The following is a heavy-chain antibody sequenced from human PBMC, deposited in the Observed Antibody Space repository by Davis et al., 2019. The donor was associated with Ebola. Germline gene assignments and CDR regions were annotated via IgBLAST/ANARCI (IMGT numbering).Heavy chain of an antibody. V-gene: IGHV4-34*01. Sequence: MPSETLSLTCAVSGGSFSGYYWNWIRQSPGKGLEWIGEINHRGRTRYNPSLKSRVTISGDTSRNQFSLELTSVTAADTAIYYCATYYSNFDYFETWGQGILVTVSS. CDR3: ATYYSNFDYFET. CDR2: INHRGRT. CDR1: GGSFSGYY. D-gene: IGHD4-11*01. J-gene: IGHJ4*02.